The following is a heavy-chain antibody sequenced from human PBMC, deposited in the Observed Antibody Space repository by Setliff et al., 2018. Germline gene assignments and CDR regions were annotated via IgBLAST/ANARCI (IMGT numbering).Heavy chain of an antibody. Sequence: PGGSLRLSCAASGFTVSSNYMSWVRQAPGKGLEWVSVIYSGGSTYYADSVKGRFTISRDTAENSVFLQMNSLRGEYTALYYCAGGYSFGYGVYWGQGVLVTVSS. CDR3: AGGYSFGYGVY. CDR2: IYSGGST. V-gene: IGHV3-66*01. CDR1: GFTVSSNY. D-gene: IGHD5-18*01. J-gene: IGHJ4*02.